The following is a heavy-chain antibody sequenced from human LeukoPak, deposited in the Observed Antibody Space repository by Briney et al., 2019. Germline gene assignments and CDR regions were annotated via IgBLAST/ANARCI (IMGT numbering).Heavy chain of an antibody. Sequence: QPGRSLRLPCAASGFTFSSYGMHWVRQAPGKGLEWVAVIWYDGSNKYYADSVKGRFTISRDNSKNTLYLQMNSLRAEDTAVYYCARGNQLATIYFDYWGQGTLVTVSS. CDR3: ARGNQLATIYFDY. CDR1: GFTFSSYG. J-gene: IGHJ4*02. CDR2: IWYDGSNK. D-gene: IGHD5-12*01. V-gene: IGHV3-33*01.